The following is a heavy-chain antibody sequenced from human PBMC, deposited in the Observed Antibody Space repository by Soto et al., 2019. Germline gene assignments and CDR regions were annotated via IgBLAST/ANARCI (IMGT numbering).Heavy chain of an antibody. CDR3: AKWDTAMVSYYYYGMDV. CDR1: VFTFSNYG. CDR2: ISYDGSNK. V-gene: IGHV3-30*18. Sequence: GSLRLSCAASVFTFSNYGMHWVRQAPGKGLEWVAVISYDGSNKYYADSVKGRFTISRDNSRNTLYLQMNSLRAEDTAVYYCAKWDTAMVSYYYYGMDVWGQGTTVTVSS. J-gene: IGHJ6*02. D-gene: IGHD5-18*01.